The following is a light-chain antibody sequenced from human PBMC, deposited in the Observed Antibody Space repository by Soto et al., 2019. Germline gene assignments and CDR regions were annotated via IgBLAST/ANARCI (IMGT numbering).Light chain of an antibody. CDR2: GAS. J-gene: IGKJ2*01. V-gene: IGKV3-20*01. Sequence: EIVLTKSPGTLSLSPGERATHSCRASQSVSSSSLAWYQQIPGQAPRLLIYGASSRATGIPDRFSGSGSGTDFTLTISRLEPEDFAVYYCQQYGSSPPYTFGQGTPREIK. CDR3: QQYGSSPPYT. CDR1: QSVSSSS.